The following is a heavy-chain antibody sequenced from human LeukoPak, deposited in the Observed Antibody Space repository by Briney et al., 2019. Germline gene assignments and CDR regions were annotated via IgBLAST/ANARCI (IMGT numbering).Heavy chain of an antibody. CDR2: ISGSGGST. Sequence: QPGGSVRLSCAASVFSFSNYSIGWVRQAPGKGLEWVSAISGSGGSTYYADSVKGRFTISRDNSKNTLYLQMNSLTDEDTAVYYCAKKWGVGTTTLDYFDYWGQGTLVTVSS. CDR1: VFSFSNYS. J-gene: IGHJ4*02. D-gene: IGHD1-26*01. CDR3: AKKWGVGTTTLDYFDY. V-gene: IGHV3-23*01.